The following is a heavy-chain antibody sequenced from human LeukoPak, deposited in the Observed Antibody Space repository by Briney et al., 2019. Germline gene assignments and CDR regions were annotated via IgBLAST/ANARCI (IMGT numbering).Heavy chain of an antibody. CDR2: IGAFGDT. CDR1: GFAFSSYD. Sequence: GGSLRLSCAASGFAFSSYDMHWVRQASGKGLEWVSGIGAFGDTYYGVAVRGRFTISRDKAKNSLYLQMNSLGAGDTAVYFCARAASYNYNNRPYSFDSWGQGTLVAVSS. D-gene: IGHD3-10*01. J-gene: IGHJ4*02. CDR3: ARAASYNYNNRPYSFDS. V-gene: IGHV3-13*01.